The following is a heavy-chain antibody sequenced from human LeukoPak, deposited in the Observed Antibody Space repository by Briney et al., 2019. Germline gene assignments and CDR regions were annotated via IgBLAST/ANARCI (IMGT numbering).Heavy chain of an antibody. J-gene: IGHJ3*02. V-gene: IGHV1-2*02. CDR2: INPNSGGT. CDR3: ARGNPHFEWLLLYAFDI. CDR1: GYTFTGYY. Sequence: ASVKVSCKASGYTFTGYYMHWVRQAPGQGLEWMGWINPNSGGTDYAEKFQGRVTMTRDTSISTSYMELSRLRSDDTAVYYCARGNPHFEWLLLYAFDIWAKGQWSPSLQ. D-gene: IGHD3-9*01.